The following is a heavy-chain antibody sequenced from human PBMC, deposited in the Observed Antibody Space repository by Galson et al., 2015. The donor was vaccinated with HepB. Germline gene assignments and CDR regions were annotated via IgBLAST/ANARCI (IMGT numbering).Heavy chain of an antibody. CDR2: ISAYNGNT. J-gene: IGHJ4*02. CDR1: GYTFTSYG. V-gene: IGHV1-18*04. D-gene: IGHD3-22*01. CDR3: ARRDWDYYDSSGYPFDY. Sequence: SVKVSCKASGYTFTSYGISWVRQAPGQGLEWMGWISAYNGNTNYAQKLQGRVTMTTDTSTSTAYMELRSLRSDDTAVYYCARRDWDYYDSSGYPFDYWGQGTLVTVSS.